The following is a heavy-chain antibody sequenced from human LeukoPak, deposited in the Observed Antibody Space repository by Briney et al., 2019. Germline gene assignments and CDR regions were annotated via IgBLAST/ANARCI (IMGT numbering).Heavy chain of an antibody. V-gene: IGHV4-59*01. CDR1: GGSISSYS. CDR2: IYYSGST. CDR3: AREPIHYYGSGSYPTYYFDY. J-gene: IGHJ4*02. Sequence: SETLSLTCTVSGGSISSYSWSWIRQPPGKGLEWIGYIYYSGSTSYNPSLKSRVTISVDTSKNQFSLKLSSVTAADTAVYYCAREPIHYYGSGSYPTYYFDYWGQGTLVTVSS. D-gene: IGHD3-10*01.